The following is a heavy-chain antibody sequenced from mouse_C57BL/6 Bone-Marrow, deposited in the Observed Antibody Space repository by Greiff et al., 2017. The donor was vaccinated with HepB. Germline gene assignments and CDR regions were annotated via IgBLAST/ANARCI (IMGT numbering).Heavy chain of an antibody. J-gene: IGHJ4*01. CDR3: ARWRIYTTVVATKGYYAMDY. Sequence: QVQLQQPGAELVKPGASVKMSCKASGYTFTSYWITWVKQRPGQGLEWIGDIYPGSGSTNYNEKFKSKATLTVDTSSSTAYMQLSSLTSEDSAVYYCARWRIYTTVVATKGYYAMDYWGQVTSVTVSS. V-gene: IGHV1-55*01. D-gene: IGHD1-1*01. CDR2: IYPGSGST. CDR1: GYTFTSYW.